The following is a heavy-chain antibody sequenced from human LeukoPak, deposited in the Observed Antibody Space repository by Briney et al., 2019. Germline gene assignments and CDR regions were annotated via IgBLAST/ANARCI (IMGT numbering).Heavy chain of an antibody. Sequence: PGGSLRLSCAASGVTFSSYWMGWVRQAPGKGLEWVANIKQDGSEKYYVDSVKGRFTISRDNVKNSLYLQMNSLRAEDTAVYYCARELGVIITYDAFDIWGQGTMVTVSS. J-gene: IGHJ3*02. CDR3: ARELGVIITYDAFDI. V-gene: IGHV3-7*03. D-gene: IGHD3-10*01. CDR2: IKQDGSEK. CDR1: GVTFSSYW.